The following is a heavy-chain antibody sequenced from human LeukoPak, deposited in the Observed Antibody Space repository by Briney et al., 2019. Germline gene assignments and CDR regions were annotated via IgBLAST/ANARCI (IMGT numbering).Heavy chain of an antibody. Sequence: SVKVSCKASGFTFTSSAMQWVRQARGQRLEWIGWIVVGSGNTNYAQKFQERVTITRDMSTSTAYMELSRLRSEDTAVYYCAAVAGWYEGAFDIWGQGTMVTVSS. J-gene: IGHJ3*02. CDR2: IVVGSGNT. CDR1: GFTFTSSA. CDR3: AAVAGWYEGAFDI. D-gene: IGHD2-15*01. V-gene: IGHV1-58*02.